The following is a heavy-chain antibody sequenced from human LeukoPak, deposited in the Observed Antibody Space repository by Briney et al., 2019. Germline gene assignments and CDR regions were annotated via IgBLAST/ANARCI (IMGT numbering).Heavy chain of an antibody. V-gene: IGHV3-23*01. Sequence: GGSLRLSCAASGFTFSSYAMSWVRQAPGKGLEWVSAISGSGGSTYYADSVKGRFTISRDNSKNTLYLQMNSLRAEDTAVYYCARDLSYDSMVYWGQGTLVTVSS. CDR2: ISGSGGST. D-gene: IGHD3-22*01. CDR1: GFTFSSYA. CDR3: ARDLSYDSMVY. J-gene: IGHJ4*02.